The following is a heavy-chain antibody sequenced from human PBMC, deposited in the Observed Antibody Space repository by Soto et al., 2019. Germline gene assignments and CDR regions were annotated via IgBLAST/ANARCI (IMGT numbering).Heavy chain of an antibody. CDR2: IIPIFGTA. J-gene: IGHJ4*02. CDR1: GGTFSSYA. Sequence: SVKVSCKASGGTFSSYAISWVRQAPGQGLEWMGGIIPIFGTANYAQKFQGRVTITADESTSTAYMELSSLRSEDTAVYYRATGARGYSYGPLDYWGQRTMVTVYS. CDR3: ATGARGYSYGPLDY. V-gene: IGHV1-69*13. D-gene: IGHD5-18*01.